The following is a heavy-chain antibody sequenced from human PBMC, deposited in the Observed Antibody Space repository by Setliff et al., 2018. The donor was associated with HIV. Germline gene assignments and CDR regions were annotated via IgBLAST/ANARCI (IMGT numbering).Heavy chain of an antibody. CDR3: ARDYAPATIGYCFDN. Sequence: SLRLSCAGSGFTFSRYTLNWVRQAPGKGLEWVSSISSSGSYMFYADSGKGRFTVSRDNARNSVFLQMNRLRAEDTAVYYCARDYAPATIGYCFDNWGQGTLVTVSS. D-gene: IGHD2-2*01. V-gene: IGHV3-21*01. J-gene: IGHJ4*02. CDR1: GFTFSRYT. CDR2: ISSSGSYM.